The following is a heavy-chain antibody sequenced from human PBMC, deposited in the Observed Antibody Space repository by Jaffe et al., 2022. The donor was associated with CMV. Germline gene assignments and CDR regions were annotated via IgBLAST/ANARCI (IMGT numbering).Heavy chain of an antibody. V-gene: IGHV3-15*01. D-gene: IGHD3-16*02. Sequence: EVRLVESGGGLVKPGGSLRLSCAASGFTFSNAWMSWVRQAPGKGLEWVGRIKSKTDGGTTDYAAPVKGRFTISRDDKKNTLYLQMNSLKTEDTAVYYCTTDSWEPFYYDYLWGSYRYYGYWGQGTLVTVSS. CDR3: TTDSWEPFYYDYLWGSYRYYGY. J-gene: IGHJ4*02. CDR1: GFTFSNAW. CDR2: IKSKTDGGTT.